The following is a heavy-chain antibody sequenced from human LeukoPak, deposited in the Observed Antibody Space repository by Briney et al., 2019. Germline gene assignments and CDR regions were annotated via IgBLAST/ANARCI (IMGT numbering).Heavy chain of an antibody. V-gene: IGHV3-23*01. CDR3: AKALNVLVPSTSRWFDP. CDR2: ISDGGAAT. D-gene: IGHD2-2*01. J-gene: IGHJ5*02. Sequence: PGGSLRLSCAASGFTFSNYAMTWFRQAPGKGLKWFSTISDGGAATYYADSVKGRFTISRDNSKNTLSLQMNSLRAEDTAVYYCAKALNVLVPSTSRWFDPWGQGTLVTVSS. CDR1: GFTFSNYA.